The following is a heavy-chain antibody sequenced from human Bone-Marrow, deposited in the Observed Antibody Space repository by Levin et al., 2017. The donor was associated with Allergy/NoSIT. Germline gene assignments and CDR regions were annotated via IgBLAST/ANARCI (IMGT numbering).Heavy chain of an antibody. D-gene: IGHD2-2*01. CDR1: GFTFSSYW. CDR3: ARDQSSTSCHDSANIWFDP. CDR2: INSDGSST. J-gene: IGHJ5*02. V-gene: IGHV3-74*01. Sequence: GGSLRLSCAASGFTFSSYWMHWVRQAPGKGLVWVSRINSDGSSTSYADSVKGRFTISRDNAKNTLYLQMNSLRAEDTAVYYCARDQSSTSCHDSANIWFDPWGQGTLVTVSS.